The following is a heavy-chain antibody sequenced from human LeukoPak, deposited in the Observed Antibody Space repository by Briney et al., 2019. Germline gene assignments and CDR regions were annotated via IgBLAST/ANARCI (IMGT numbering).Heavy chain of an antibody. V-gene: IGHV3-30-3*01. CDR3: ARGFKISRDGCWFDP. CDR2: ISFDGSNT. CDR1: GFTFSSYT. J-gene: IGHJ5*02. Sequence: GRSLRLSCAASGFTFSSYTMHWVRQAPGKGLEWVAVISFDGSNTYYADSVKGRFTISRDNSKNTLYLQMNSLRAEDTAVYYCARGFKISRDGCWFDPWGQGTLVTVSS.